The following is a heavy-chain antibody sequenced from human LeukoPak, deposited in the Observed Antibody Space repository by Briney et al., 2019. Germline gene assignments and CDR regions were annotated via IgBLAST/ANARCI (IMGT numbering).Heavy chain of an antibody. CDR3: AREQKGHCSGGSCYLGVDP. D-gene: IGHD2-15*01. J-gene: IGHJ5*02. Sequence: SETLSLTCTVSGGSISSGSYYWSWIRQPAGKGLEWIGRIYTSGSTNYNPSLKSRVTISVDASKNQFSLKLSSVTAADTAVYYCAREQKGHCSGGSCYLGVDPWGQGTLVTVSS. CDR1: GGSISSGSYY. CDR2: IYTSGST. V-gene: IGHV4-61*02.